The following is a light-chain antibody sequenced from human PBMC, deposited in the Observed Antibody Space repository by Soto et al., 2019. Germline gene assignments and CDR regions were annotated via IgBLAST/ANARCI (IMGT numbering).Light chain of an antibody. CDR1: QIVSSSY. V-gene: IGKV3-20*01. CDR3: QHYGNSLTYT. Sequence: EIVLTQSPGTLSLSPGERATLSCRANQIVSSSYLAWYQQKPGQAPRLLIYGASHRAAGIPDRFSGSGSGTDFTLTISRLEPEDFALYYCQHYGNSLTYTFGQGTKPEIK. CDR2: GAS. J-gene: IGKJ2*01.